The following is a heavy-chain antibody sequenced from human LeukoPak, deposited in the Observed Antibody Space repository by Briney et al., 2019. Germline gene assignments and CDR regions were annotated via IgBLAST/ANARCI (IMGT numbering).Heavy chain of an antibody. CDR3: AKDRTLYGMDV. V-gene: IGHV3-9*01. Sequence: GRSLRLSCAASGFTFDDYAMHWVRQAPGKGLEWVSGISWNSGSIGYADSVKGRFTISRDNAKNSLYLQMNSLRAEDTALYYCAKDRTLYGMDVWGQGTTVTVSS. J-gene: IGHJ6*02. D-gene: IGHD1-14*01. CDR2: ISWNSGSI. CDR1: GFTFDDYA.